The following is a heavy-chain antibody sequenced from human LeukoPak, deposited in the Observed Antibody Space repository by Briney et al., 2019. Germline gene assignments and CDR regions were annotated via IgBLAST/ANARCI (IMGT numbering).Heavy chain of an antibody. CDR2: ISYDGSNK. CDR3: AKDGYRDYGDYVQEQVFVF. D-gene: IGHD4-17*01. J-gene: IGHJ4*02. Sequence: PGGSLRLSCAASGFTFSSYAMHWVRQAPGKGLEWVAVISYDGSNKYYADSVKGRFTISRDNSKNTLYLQMNSLRAEDTAVYYCAKDGYRDYGDYVQEQVFVFWGQGTQVTVSS. CDR1: GFTFSSYA. V-gene: IGHV3-30-3*01.